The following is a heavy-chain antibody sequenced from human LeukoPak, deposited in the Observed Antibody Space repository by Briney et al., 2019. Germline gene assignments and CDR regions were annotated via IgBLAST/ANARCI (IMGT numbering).Heavy chain of an antibody. CDR1: GFTFSTYS. D-gene: IGHD1-7*01. V-gene: IGHV3-21*01. J-gene: IGHJ3*02. Sequence: GGSLRLSCAASGFTFSTYSMNWVRQAPGKGLEWVSFISTSSSYIYYADSVKGRFTISRDNARNSLYLQMNSLRAEDTAVYYCARDPGTTQTLHDAFDIWGQGTMVTVSS. CDR2: ISTSSSYI. CDR3: ARDPGTTQTLHDAFDI.